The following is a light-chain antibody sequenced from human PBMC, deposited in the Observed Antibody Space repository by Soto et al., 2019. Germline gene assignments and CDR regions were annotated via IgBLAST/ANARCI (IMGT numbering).Light chain of an antibody. Sequence: IPLTQSPSSLSASVGDGVTITCRASQGISTYLAWYQQKPGKAPKLLIYAASTLQSGVPSRFSGSGSGTDFTLTISSLQPEDFATYYCQQLKSYTEWTFGQGTKVDIK. V-gene: IGKV1-9*01. J-gene: IGKJ1*01. CDR3: QQLKSYTEWT. CDR2: AAS. CDR1: QGISTY.